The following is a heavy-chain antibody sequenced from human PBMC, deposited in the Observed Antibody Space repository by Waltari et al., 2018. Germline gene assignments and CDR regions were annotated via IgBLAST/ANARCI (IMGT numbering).Heavy chain of an antibody. CDR3: TSWTSIPDGWDPVDY. J-gene: IGHJ4*02. CDR2: SRSKAYGGTT. D-gene: IGHD6-6*01. CDR1: GFTFGDYA. V-gene: IGHV3-49*03. Sequence: EVQLVESGGGLVQPGRSLRLSCTASGFTFGDYAMSWFRQAPGKGLEWVGFSRSKAYGGTTEYAASVKGRFTISRDDSKSIAYLQMNSLKTEDTAVYYCTSWTSIPDGWDPVDYWGQGTLVTVSS.